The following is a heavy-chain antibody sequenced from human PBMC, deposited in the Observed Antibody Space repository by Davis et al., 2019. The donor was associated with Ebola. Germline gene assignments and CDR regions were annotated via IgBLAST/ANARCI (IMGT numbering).Heavy chain of an antibody. V-gene: IGHV3-21*01. J-gene: IGHJ4*02. CDR1: GFTFSSYS. Sequence: PGGSLRLSCAASGFTFSSYSMNWVRQAPGKGLEWVSSISSSSSYIYYADSVKGRFTISRDNAKNSLYLQMNSLRAEDTAVYYCARHYDFWSGYYTQADDYWGQGTLVTVSS. CDR2: ISSSSSYI. CDR3: ARHYDFWSGYYTQADDY. D-gene: IGHD3-3*01.